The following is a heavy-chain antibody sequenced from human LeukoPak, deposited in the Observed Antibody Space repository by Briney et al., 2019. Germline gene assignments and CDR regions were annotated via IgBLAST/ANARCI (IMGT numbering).Heavy chain of an antibody. CDR1: GGSFSGYY. V-gene: IGHV3-7*01. CDR2: IKQDGSEK. D-gene: IGHD5-12*01. CDR3: ARVEASGYDYGAFDY. J-gene: IGHJ4*02. Sequence: PSETLSLTCAVYGGSFSGYYWSWVRQAPGKGLEWVANIKQDGSEKYYVDSVKGRFTISRDNAKNSLYLQMNSLRAEDTAVYYCARVEASGYDYGAFDYWGQGTLVTVSS.